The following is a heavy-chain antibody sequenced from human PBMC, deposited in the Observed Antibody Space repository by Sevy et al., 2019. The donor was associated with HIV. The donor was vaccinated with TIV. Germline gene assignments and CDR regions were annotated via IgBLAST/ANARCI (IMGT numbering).Heavy chain of an antibody. Sequence: GGSLRLSCAASRFILSDYYMSWIRQAPGKGLEWISYISGSGDTIYYADSVKGRFTISRDNTKNALYLQMNSLRAEDTAAYYWARDHWKDGDLGDYYYFAMDVWGQGTTVTVSS. CDR1: RFILSDYY. D-gene: IGHD3-16*01. V-gene: IGHV3-11*01. CDR3: ARDHWKDGDLGDYYYFAMDV. CDR2: ISGSGDTI. J-gene: IGHJ6*02.